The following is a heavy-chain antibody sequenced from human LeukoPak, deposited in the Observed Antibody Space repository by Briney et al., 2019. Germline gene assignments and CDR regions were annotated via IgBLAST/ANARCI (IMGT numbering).Heavy chain of an antibody. V-gene: IGHV4-31*03. CDR3: ASYGSGSYRFDP. J-gene: IGHJ5*02. D-gene: IGHD3-10*01. CDR2: IHHSGST. CDR1: GGSISSGNYY. Sequence: SETLSLTCTVSGGSISSGNYYWSWIRQHPGKGLEWIGYIHHSGSTYYNPSLKSRVIISVDTSKNQFSLKLNSVTAANTAVYYCASYGSGSYRFDPWGQGTLVTVSS.